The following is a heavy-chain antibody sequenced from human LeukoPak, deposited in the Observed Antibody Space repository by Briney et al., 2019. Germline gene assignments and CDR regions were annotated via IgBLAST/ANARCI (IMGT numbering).Heavy chain of an antibody. CDR3: ASLVGSYVY. Sequence: ASVKVSCKASGYTFSSYGVSWVRQAPGQGLEWVGWISAYNDNTNYAQQLRGKVTMTIDTSTSTAYMELRSLRSDDTAVYYCASLVGSYVYWGQGTLVTVSS. D-gene: IGHD1-26*01. J-gene: IGHJ4*02. CDR2: ISAYNDNT. CDR1: GYTFSSYG. V-gene: IGHV1-18*01.